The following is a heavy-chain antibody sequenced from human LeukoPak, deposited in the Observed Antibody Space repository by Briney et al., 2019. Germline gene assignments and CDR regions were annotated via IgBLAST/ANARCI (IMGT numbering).Heavy chain of an antibody. Sequence: ASVKVSCKASGGTFSSYAISWVRQAPGQGLEWMGGIIPIFGTANYAQKFQGRVTITADESTSTAYMELSSLRSEDTAVYYCASCIAVAPDVYYFDYWGQGTLVTVSS. CDR3: ASCIAVAPDVYYFDY. CDR2: IIPIFGTA. J-gene: IGHJ4*02. D-gene: IGHD6-19*01. V-gene: IGHV1-69*13. CDR1: GGTFSSYA.